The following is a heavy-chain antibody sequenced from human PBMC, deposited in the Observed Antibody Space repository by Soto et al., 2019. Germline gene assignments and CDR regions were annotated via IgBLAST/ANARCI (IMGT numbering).Heavy chain of an antibody. CDR2: ISAYNGNT. CDR3: ARLIGYCSGGSCLFDP. J-gene: IGHJ5*02. Sequence: DSVKVSCKASGYTFTSYGISWVRQAPGQGLEWMGWISAYNGNTNYAQKLQGRVTMTTDTSTSTAYMELRSLRSDDTAVYYCARLIGYCSGGSCLFDPWGQGTLVTVSS. V-gene: IGHV1-18*04. D-gene: IGHD2-15*01. CDR1: GYTFTSYG.